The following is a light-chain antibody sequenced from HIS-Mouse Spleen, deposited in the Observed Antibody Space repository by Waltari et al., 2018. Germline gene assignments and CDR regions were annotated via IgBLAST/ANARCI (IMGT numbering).Light chain of an antibody. CDR2: EGS. CDR3: YSTDSSGNHRV. J-gene: IGLJ2*01. Sequence: SYELTQPPSVSVSPGQTARNTCSGDALPKKYAYWYQQKSGQAPVLIIYEGSKRPSGIPVGFAGSSSGTMATLTISGAQVEDEADYYCYSTDSSGNHRVFGGGTKLTVL. CDR1: ALPKKY. V-gene: IGLV3-10*01.